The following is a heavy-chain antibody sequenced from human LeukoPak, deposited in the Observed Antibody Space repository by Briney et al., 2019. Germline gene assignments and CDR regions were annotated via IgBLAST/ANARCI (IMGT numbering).Heavy chain of an antibody. Sequence: SETLSLTCTVSGGSISSSSYYWGWIRQPPGKGLEWIGSIYYSGSTYYNPSLKSRVTISVDTSKNQFSLKLSSVTAADTAVYYCARPDYYDSSAVLGGAFDIWGQGTMVTVSS. CDR1: GGSISSSSYY. D-gene: IGHD3-22*01. CDR3: ARPDYYDSSAVLGGAFDI. CDR2: IYYSGST. J-gene: IGHJ3*02. V-gene: IGHV4-39*07.